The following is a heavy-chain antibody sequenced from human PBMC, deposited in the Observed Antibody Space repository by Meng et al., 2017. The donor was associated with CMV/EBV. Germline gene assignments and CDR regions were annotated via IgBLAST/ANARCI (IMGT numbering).Heavy chain of an antibody. CDR2: ISGSGGST. CDR3: ARAYCSSTSCYNFDY. D-gene: IGHD2-2*02. J-gene: IGHJ4*02. CDR1: GFTFSSYA. Sequence: GESLKISCAASGFTFSSYAMSWVRQARGKGLEWVSAISGSGGSTYYADSVKGRFTISRDNSKNTLYLQMNSLRAEDTAVYYCARAYCSSTSCYNFDYWGQGTLVTVSS. V-gene: IGHV3-23*01.